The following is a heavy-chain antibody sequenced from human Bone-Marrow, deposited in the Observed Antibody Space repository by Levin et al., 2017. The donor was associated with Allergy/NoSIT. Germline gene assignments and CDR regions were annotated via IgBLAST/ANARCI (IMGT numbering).Heavy chain of an antibody. J-gene: IGHJ4*02. Sequence: LSLTCAASGFTFSRYSMNWVRQAPGRGLEWVSCISSSGDSTYYADSVKGRFTISRDNAKNSLYLQLNRLRDEDTALYYCARDPARGYYDSSGYSGDHWGQGTLVTVSS. D-gene: IGHD3-22*01. CDR2: ISSSGDST. CDR1: GFTFSRYS. CDR3: ARDPARGYYDSSGYSGDH. V-gene: IGHV3-48*02.